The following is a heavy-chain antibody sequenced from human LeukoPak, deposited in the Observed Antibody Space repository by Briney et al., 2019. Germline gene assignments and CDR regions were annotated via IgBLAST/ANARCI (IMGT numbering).Heavy chain of an antibody. CDR2: INHSGST. CDR3: ARQLTVRGVIGS. CDR1: GGSFSGYY. V-gene: IGHV4-34*01. J-gene: IGHJ5*02. Sequence: PSETLSLTCAVYGGSFSGYYWSWIRQPPGKGLEWIGEINHSGSTNYNPSLKSRVTISVDTSKNQFSLKLSSVTAADTAVYYCARQLTVRGVIGSWGQGTLVTVSS. D-gene: IGHD3-10*01.